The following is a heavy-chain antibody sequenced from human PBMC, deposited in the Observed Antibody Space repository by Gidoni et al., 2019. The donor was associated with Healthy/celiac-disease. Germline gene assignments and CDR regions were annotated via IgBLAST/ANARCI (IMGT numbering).Heavy chain of an antibody. Sequence: QVQLVESGGGVVQPGRSLSLSCAASGFTFSIYGMHWVRQAPGKGLEWVAVISYDGSNKYYADSVKGRFTISRDNSKNTLYLQMNSLRAEDTAVYYCAREVSEYQLLHLDNWFDPWGQGTLVTVSS. J-gene: IGHJ5*02. V-gene: IGHV3-30-3*01. CDR2: ISYDGSNK. CDR3: AREVSEYQLLHLDNWFDP. CDR1: GFTFSIYG. D-gene: IGHD2-2*01.